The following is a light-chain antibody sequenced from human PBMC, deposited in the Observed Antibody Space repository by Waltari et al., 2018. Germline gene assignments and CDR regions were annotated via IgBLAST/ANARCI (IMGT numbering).Light chain of an antibody. J-gene: IGLJ1*01. Sequence: SYVLTQPPSVSVAPGETASIICGGDNIGSESVHWYQQRLGQAPVLVLFDAAGRPSGMPDRFSGFSSENTATLTIRRAEAGDEADYFCQVWHSASNTGVFGTGTKVTIL. CDR3: QVWHSASNTGV. CDR2: DAA. V-gene: IGLV3-21*02. CDR1: NIGSES.